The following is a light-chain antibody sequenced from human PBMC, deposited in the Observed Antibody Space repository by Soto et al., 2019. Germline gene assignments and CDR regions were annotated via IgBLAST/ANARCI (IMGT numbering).Light chain of an antibody. CDR3: QVWDSSSDPVV. J-gene: IGLJ2*01. CDR2: YDT. CDR1: NIGSKS. V-gene: IGLV3-21*04. Sequence: SYGLTQPPSVSVAPGKTANITCGGNNIGSKSVHWYQQKPGQAPVLVISYDTDRPSGIPERYSGSNSGNTATLTISRVEAGDEADYYCQVWDSSSDPVVFGGGTKLTVL.